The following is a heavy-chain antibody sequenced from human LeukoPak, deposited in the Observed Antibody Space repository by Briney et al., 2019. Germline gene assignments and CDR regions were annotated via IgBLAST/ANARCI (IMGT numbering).Heavy chain of an antibody. D-gene: IGHD6-19*01. CDR1: GDSVSSNSVT. CDR3: ARDGSGWYPYYFDY. J-gene: IGHJ4*02. Sequence: SQTLSLTCAISGDSVSSNSVTWNWIRQSPSRGLEWLGRTYYRSTWYNGYAVSVRGRITVNPDTSKNQFSLHLNSVTPEDTAVYYCARDGSGWYPYYFDYWGQGTLVTVSS. V-gene: IGHV6-1*01. CDR2: TYYRSTWYN.